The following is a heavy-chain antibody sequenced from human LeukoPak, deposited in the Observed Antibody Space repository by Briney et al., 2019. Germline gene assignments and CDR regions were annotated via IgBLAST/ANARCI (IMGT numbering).Heavy chain of an antibody. CDR3: ASSHCSSTSCYVYYFDY. CDR2: IYYSGST. D-gene: IGHD2-2*01. Sequence: SQTLSLTCTVSGGSISSGDYYWSWIRQPPGKGLEWIGYIYYSGSTYYNPSLKSRVTISVDTSKNQFSLKLSSVTAADTAVYYCASSHCSSTSCYVYYFDYWGQGTLVTVSS. CDR1: GGSISSGDYY. V-gene: IGHV4-30-4*01. J-gene: IGHJ4*02.